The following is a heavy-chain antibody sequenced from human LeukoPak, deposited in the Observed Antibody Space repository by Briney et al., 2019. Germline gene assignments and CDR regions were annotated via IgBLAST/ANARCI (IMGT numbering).Heavy chain of an antibody. D-gene: IGHD1-1*01. CDR2: IIPILGIA. V-gene: IGHV1-69*04. CDR3: AREVQLERRNYYYYMDV. Sequence: SVKVSCKASGGTFSSYTISWVRQAPGQGLEWMGKIIPILGIANYAQKFQGRVTITADKSTSTAYMELSSLRSEDTAVYYCAREVQLERRNYYYYMDVWGKGTTVTVSS. CDR1: GGTFSSYT. J-gene: IGHJ6*03.